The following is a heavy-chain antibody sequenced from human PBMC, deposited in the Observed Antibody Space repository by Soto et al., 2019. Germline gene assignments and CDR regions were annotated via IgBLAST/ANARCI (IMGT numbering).Heavy chain of an antibody. D-gene: IGHD6-6*01. Sequence: EVQLVESGGGLVQPGRSLRLSCAASGFTFDDYAMHWVRQAPGKGLEWVSGISWNSGSIGYADSVKGRFTISSDNAXNSLYLQMNSLRAEDTALYYCAKGDSSSHYYGMDVWGQGTTVTVSS. CDR2: ISWNSGSI. V-gene: IGHV3-9*01. CDR3: AKGDSSSHYYGMDV. J-gene: IGHJ6*02. CDR1: GFTFDDYA.